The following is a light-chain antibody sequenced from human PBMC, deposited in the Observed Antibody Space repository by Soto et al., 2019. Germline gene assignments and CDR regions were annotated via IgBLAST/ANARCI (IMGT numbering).Light chain of an antibody. CDR3: QQYSDWSPRT. Sequence: EILMTQSPAILSVSPGAGATLSCRASQNIGSNLAWYQQKPGQAPRLLIYCASTRATGLPAKFSGSGSVTEITLTINKLQSEVFAFYCCQQYSDWSPRTVGQGTQVEIK. V-gene: IGKV3-15*01. J-gene: IGKJ1*01. CDR2: CAS. CDR1: QNIGSN.